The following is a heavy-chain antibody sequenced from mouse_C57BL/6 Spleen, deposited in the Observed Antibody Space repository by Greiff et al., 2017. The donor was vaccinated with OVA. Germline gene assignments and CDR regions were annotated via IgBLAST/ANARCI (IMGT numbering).Heavy chain of an antibody. CDR1: GYTFTGYW. Sequence: QVQLQQSGAELMKPGASVKLSCKATGYTFTGYWIEWVKQRPGHGLEWIGEILPGSGSTNYNEKFKGKATFTADTSSNTAYMQLSSLTTEDSAIYYCARFPDPTVVADWYFDVWGTGTTVTVSS. CDR2: ILPGSGST. V-gene: IGHV1-9*01. D-gene: IGHD1-1*01. J-gene: IGHJ1*03. CDR3: ARFPDPTVVADWYFDV.